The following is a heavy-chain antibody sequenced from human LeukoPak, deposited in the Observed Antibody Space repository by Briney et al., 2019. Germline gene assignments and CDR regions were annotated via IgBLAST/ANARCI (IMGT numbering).Heavy chain of an antibody. CDR3: ARDTNYYDSSGYYNDY. D-gene: IGHD3-22*01. J-gene: IGHJ4*02. Sequence: GGSLRLSCAASGFTLSSYSMNWVRQAPGKGVEWVSSISSSSSYIYYADSVKGRFTISRDNAKNSLYLQMNSLRAEDTAVYYCARDTNYYDSSGYYNDYWGQGTLVTVSS. V-gene: IGHV3-21*01. CDR1: GFTLSSYS. CDR2: ISSSSSYI.